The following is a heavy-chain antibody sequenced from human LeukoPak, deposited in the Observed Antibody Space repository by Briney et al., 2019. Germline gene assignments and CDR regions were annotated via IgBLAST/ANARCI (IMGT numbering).Heavy chain of an antibody. V-gene: IGHV4-39*07. CDR1: GGSISSSSYY. CDR3: ARAPQTWDDQTPPRGFDY. J-gene: IGHJ4*02. Sequence: PSETLSLTCTVSGGSISSSSYYWGWIRQPPGKGLEWIGSIYYSGSTYYNPSLKSRVTISVDTSKNQFSLKLSSVTAADTAVYYCARAPQTWDDQTPPRGFDYWGQGTLVTVSS. CDR2: IYYSGST. D-gene: IGHD1-26*01.